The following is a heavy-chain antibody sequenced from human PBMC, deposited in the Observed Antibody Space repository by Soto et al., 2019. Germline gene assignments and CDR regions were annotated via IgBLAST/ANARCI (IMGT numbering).Heavy chain of an antibody. J-gene: IGHJ5*02. CDR2: INTGNGDT. CDR1: GYSFTTYA. CDR3: ASLNVVRSTRHAIPDWFDP. D-gene: IGHD2-2*01. Sequence: ASVKVSCKASGYSFTTYAINWVRQAPGQRLEWMGWINTGNGDTKYSRKFQGRVTMTRDTSISTAYMELSRLRSDDTAVYYCASLNVVRSTRHAIPDWFDPWGQGTLVTVSS. V-gene: IGHV1-3*04.